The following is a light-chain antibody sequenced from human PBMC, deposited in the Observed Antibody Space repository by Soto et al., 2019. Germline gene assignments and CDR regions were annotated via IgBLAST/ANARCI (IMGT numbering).Light chain of an antibody. CDR2: EVS. CDR3: SSYAGSSNFARV. Sequence: QSALTQPPSASGSPGQSVTISCTGTSSDVGGYNYVSWYQQHPGKAPKLMIYEVSKRPSGVPDRFSGSKSGTAASLTVSGIQAEAEDDYYCSSYAGSSNFARVFGGGTKLTVL. CDR1: SSDVGGYNY. V-gene: IGLV2-8*01. J-gene: IGLJ2*01.